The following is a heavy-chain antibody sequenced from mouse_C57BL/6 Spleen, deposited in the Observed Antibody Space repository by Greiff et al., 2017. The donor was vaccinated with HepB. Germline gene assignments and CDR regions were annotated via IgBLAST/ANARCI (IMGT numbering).Heavy chain of an antibody. V-gene: IGHV7-3*01. CDR1: GFTFTDYY. Sequence: EVQGVESGGGLVQPGGSLSLSCAASGFTFTDYYMSWVRQPPGKALEWLGFIRNKANGYTTEYSASVKGRFTISRDNSQSILYLQMNALRAEDSATYYCARSRDYYGSGYWYFDVWGTGTTVTVSS. CDR3: ARSRDYYGSGYWYFDV. D-gene: IGHD1-1*01. CDR2: IRNKANGYTT. J-gene: IGHJ1*03.